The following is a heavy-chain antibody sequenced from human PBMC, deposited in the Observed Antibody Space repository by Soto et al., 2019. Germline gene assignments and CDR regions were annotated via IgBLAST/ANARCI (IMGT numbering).Heavy chain of an antibody. Sequence: PSETLSLTCAVSGGSISSGGYSWSWIRQPPGKGLEWIGYIYHSGSTYYNPSLKSRVTISVDRSKNQFSLKLSSVTAADTAVYYCARSYSSSSPGDFDYWGQGTLVTVSS. CDR3: ARSYSSSSPGDFDY. CDR2: IYHSGST. D-gene: IGHD6-6*01. V-gene: IGHV4-30-2*01. J-gene: IGHJ4*02. CDR1: GGSISSGGYS.